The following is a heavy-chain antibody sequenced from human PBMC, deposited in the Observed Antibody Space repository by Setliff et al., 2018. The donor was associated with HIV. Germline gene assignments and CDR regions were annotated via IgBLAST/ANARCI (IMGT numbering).Heavy chain of an antibody. CDR3: AREGGIAAAGPYFDY. D-gene: IGHD6-13*01. CDR1: GDSITSYY. CDR2: TYYSGDT. V-gene: IGHV4-59*01. J-gene: IGHJ4*02. Sequence: PSETLSLTCNVSGDSITSYYWIWIRQSPGKGLEWIGYTYYSGDTNYNPSLKSRVTMSVDTSKNQFSLKLSSVTAADTAVYYCAREGGIAAAGPYFDYWGQGTLVTVSS.